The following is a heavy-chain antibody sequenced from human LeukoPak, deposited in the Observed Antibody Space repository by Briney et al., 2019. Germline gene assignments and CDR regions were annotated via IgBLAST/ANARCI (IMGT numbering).Heavy chain of an antibody. D-gene: IGHD3-3*01. CDR3: ARLSMVFGVVTGFDY. Sequence: PSETLSLTCTVSGGSISSDCWSWIRQPPGKGLEWIGYIYYSGSTNYNPSLKSRVTISVDTSKNQFSLKLSSVTAADTAVYYCARLSMVFGVVTGFDYWPGNPGHRLL. CDR1: GGSISSDC. CDR2: IYYSGST. V-gene: IGHV4-59*08. J-gene: IGHJ4*02.